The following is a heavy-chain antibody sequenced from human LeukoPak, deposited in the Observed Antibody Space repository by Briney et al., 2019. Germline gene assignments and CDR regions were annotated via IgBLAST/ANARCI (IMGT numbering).Heavy chain of an antibody. CDR3: TTDTIAVAGTGGDY. CDR2: IYYSGST. Sequence: SETLSLTCTVSGGSISSYYWSWIRQPPGKGLEWIGYIYYSGSTNYNPSLKSRVTISVDTSKNQFSLKLSSVTAADTAVYYCTTDTIAVAGTGGDYWGQGTLVTVSS. V-gene: IGHV4-59*01. J-gene: IGHJ4*02. D-gene: IGHD6-19*01. CDR1: GGSISSYY.